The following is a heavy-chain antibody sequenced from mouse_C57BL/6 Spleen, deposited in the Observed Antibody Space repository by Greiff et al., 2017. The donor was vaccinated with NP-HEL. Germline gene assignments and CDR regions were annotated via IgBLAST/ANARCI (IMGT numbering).Heavy chain of an antibody. CDR1: GFSLTSYG. V-gene: IGHV2-2*01. Sequence: QVQLKQSGPGLVQPSQSLSITCTVSGFSLTSYGVHWVRQSPGKGLEWLGVIWSGGSTDYNAAFISRLSISKDNSKSKVFFKMNSLQADDTAIYYCARNFYEYDVRYAMDYWGQGTSVTVSS. CDR2: IWSGGST. J-gene: IGHJ4*01. D-gene: IGHD2-4*01. CDR3: ARNFYEYDVRYAMDY.